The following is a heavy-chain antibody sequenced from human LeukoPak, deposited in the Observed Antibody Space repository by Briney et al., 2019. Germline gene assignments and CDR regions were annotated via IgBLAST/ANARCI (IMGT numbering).Heavy chain of an antibody. V-gene: IGHV4-59*01. CDR3: AREGYSGLAGSDFDY. CDR2: IYYSGST. Sequence: SETLSLTCTVSGGSISSYYWSWIRQPPGKGLEWIGYIYYSGSTNYNPSLKGRVTISVDTSKNQFSLKLSSVTAADTAVYYCAREGYSGLAGSDFDYWGQGTLVTVSS. D-gene: IGHD1-26*01. J-gene: IGHJ4*02. CDR1: GGSISSYY.